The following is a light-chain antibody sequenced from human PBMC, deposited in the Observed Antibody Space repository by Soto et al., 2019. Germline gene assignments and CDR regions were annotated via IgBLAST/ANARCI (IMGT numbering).Light chain of an antibody. V-gene: IGLV1-40*01. Sequence: QSVLTQPPSVSGAPGKRVPISCTGSSSNIGAGYDVHWYQQLPGTAPKLLIYGNSNRPSGVPDRFSGSKSGTSASLAITGLQAEDEADYYCQSYDSSLSGAVFGGGTQLTVL. CDR2: GNS. CDR3: QSYDSSLSGAV. J-gene: IGLJ7*01. CDR1: SSNIGAGYD.